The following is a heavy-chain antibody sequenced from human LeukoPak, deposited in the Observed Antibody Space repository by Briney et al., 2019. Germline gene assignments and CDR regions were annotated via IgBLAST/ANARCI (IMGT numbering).Heavy chain of an antibody. CDR1: GFTVSNNY. V-gene: IGHV3-66*02. CDR2: IYSGGST. D-gene: IGHD1-26*01. CDR3: ARDFWVHGXXYGA. Sequence: GGSLRLSCAASGFTVSNNYMTWVRQAPGKGLECVSVIYSGGSTYYTDSVRGRFTISRDNSKNTLYLQINSLRTEDTAVYYCARDFWVHGXXYGAXGQGTLVTVSS. J-gene: IGHJ5*02.